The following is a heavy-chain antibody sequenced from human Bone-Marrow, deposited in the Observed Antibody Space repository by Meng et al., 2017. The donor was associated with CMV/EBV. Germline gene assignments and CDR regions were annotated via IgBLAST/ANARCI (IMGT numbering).Heavy chain of an antibody. CDR1: GFTFSSYA. CDR3: ARDQSSSYDY. V-gene: IGHV3-30*04. D-gene: IGHD6-13*01. J-gene: IGHJ4*02. CDR2: ISYDGSNK. Sequence: GESLKISCAASGFTFSSYAMHWVRQAPGKGLEWVAVISYDGSNKYYADSVKGRFTISRDNSKNTLYLQMNSLRAEDTAVYYCARDQSSSYDYLGQGTLVNVSS.